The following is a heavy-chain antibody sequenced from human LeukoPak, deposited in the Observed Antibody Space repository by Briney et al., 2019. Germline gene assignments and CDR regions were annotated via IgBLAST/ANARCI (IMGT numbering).Heavy chain of an antibody. Sequence: PSETLSLTCTVSGGSISSSSYYWGWIRQPPGKGLEWIGSIYYSGSTYYNPSLKSRVTISVDTSKNQFSLKLSSVTAADTAVYYCARHLFPNAPLFQNWGQGTLVTVSS. D-gene: IGHD3-3*01. CDR1: GGSISSSSYY. V-gene: IGHV4-39*01. CDR2: IYYSGST. CDR3: ARHLFPNAPLFQN. J-gene: IGHJ1*01.